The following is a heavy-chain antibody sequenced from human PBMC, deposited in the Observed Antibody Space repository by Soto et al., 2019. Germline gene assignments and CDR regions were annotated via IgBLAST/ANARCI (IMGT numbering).Heavy chain of an antibody. V-gene: IGHV1-69*13. CDR1: GGTFSTYA. J-gene: IGHJ4*02. CDR2: IIPLFGTA. D-gene: IGHD6-19*01. Sequence: GASVKVSCKTSGGTFSTYAIYWLRQAPGQGLEWMGAIIPLFGTADYAQKFQGRVTITADESTSTASMELSSLRSEDTAVYYCARPKGSYSSGYYYFDYWGQGTLVTVSS. CDR3: ARPKGSYSSGYYYFDY.